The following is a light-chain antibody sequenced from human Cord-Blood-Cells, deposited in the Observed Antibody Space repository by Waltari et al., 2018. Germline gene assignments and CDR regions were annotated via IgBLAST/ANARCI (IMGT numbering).Light chain of an antibody. J-gene: IGLJ3*02. CDR3: AAWDDSRNGLV. V-gene: IGLV1-44*01. CDR2: SNN. Sequence: QPVLPQPPSASGTPGRRLTPSCSRRRSTTGGLPLHWYQQLPGTAPQRLIYSNNQRPSGVPDRFSGSKSGTSASLAISGLQSEDEADYYCAAWDDSRNGLVFGGGTKLTVL. CDR1: RSTTGGLP.